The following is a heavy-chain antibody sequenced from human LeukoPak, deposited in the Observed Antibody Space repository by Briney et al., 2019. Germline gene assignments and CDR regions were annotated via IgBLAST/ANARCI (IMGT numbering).Heavy chain of an antibody. V-gene: IGHV4-38-2*02. CDR1: DYSISSGHY. D-gene: IGHD1-26*01. CDR3: GRDLEGDTSGMGY. J-gene: IGHJ4*02. CDR2: IYHSGST. Sequence: PSETLSLTCAVSDYSISSGHYWGWIRQPPGKGLEWIGSIYHSGSTYYNPSLKSRVTISVDTSKNQFSLKLRSVTAADTAVYYCGRDLEGDTSGMGYWGQGTLVTVSS.